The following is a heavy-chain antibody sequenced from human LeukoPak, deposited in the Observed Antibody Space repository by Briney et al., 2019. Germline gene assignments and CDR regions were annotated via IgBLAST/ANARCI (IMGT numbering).Heavy chain of an antibody. CDR2: ISYSGSA. J-gene: IGHJ3*02. CDR3: AREVLAVAESDAFDI. V-gene: IGHV4-59*06. D-gene: IGHD6-19*01. CDR1: GGSITNYY. Sequence: PSETLSLTCTVSGGSITNYYWSWIRQHPGKGLEWIGYISYSGSAYYNPSLKSRVTISVDTSKNLFSLKLSSVTAADTAVYYCAREVLAVAESDAFDIWGQGTMVTVSS.